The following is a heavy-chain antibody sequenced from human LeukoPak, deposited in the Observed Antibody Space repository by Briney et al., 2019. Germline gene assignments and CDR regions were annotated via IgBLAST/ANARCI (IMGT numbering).Heavy chain of an antibody. Sequence: PGGSLRLSCAASGFTFSSYSMNWVRQAPGKGLEWVSSISSSSSYIYYADSVKGRFTISRDNAKNSLDLQMNSLRAEDTAVYYCARDLNAAAGTPGGVYWGQGTLVTVSS. V-gene: IGHV3-21*01. J-gene: IGHJ4*02. D-gene: IGHD6-13*01. CDR3: ARDLNAAAGTPGGVY. CDR2: ISSSSSYI. CDR1: GFTFSSYS.